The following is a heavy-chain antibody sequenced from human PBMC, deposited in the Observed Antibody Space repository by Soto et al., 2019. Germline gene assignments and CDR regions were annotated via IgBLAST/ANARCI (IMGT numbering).Heavy chain of an antibody. CDR3: AKAKGSFDHTGPDQ. D-gene: IGHD2-2*02. Sequence: EVQLLESGGGLIQPGGSLRLSCATFGFSFSNYAMSWVRQAPGKGLEWVSGFGVDYVTYYADSVRGRFTISRDNSKNTLSLQMNCLRAEDTALYYCAKAKGSFDHTGPDQWGQGTLVTVSS. V-gene: IGHV3-23*01. CDR1: GFSFSNYA. CDR2: FGVDYVT. J-gene: IGHJ4*02.